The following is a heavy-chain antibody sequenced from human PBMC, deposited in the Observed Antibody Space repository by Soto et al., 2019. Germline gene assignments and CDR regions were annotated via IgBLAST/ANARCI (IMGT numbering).Heavy chain of an antibody. CDR1: GFTFSSYA. D-gene: IGHD6-6*01. J-gene: IGHJ4*02. V-gene: IGHV3-30-3*01. Sequence: PGGSLRLSCAASGFTFSSYAMHWVRQAPGKGLEWVAVISYDGSNKFYADSVKGRFTISRDNSKNTLYLQMNSLRAEDTAVYYCARDSIAAQLTSLFAYWGQGTLVTVSS. CDR2: ISYDGSNK. CDR3: ARDSIAAQLTSLFAY.